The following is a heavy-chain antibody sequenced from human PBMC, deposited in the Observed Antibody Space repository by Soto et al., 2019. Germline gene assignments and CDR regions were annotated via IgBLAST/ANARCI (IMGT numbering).Heavy chain of an antibody. J-gene: IGHJ5*02. CDR3: ARDRGDKNFWIGYPTGWFDP. D-gene: IGHD3-3*01. V-gene: IGHV3-30-3*01. CDR1: GFTFSSYV. CDR2: TSYDGSNA. Sequence: GGSLRLSCEASGFTFSSYVMHWVRQAPGKGPEWVAVTSYDGSNADYADSVRGRFTISRDNSKNTLYLQMNSLRPEDTAVYYCARDRGDKNFWIGYPTGWFDPWGQGTLVTVS.